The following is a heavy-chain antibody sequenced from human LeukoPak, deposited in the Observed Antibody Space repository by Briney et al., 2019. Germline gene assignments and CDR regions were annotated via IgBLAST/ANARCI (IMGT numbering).Heavy chain of an antibody. CDR3: AKDGKKVSFDY. CDR2: ISFDGTTK. Sequence: GGSLRLSCAASGFTVSTSVIHWIRQAPGKGLDWAAIISFDGTTKYYADSVKGRFTISRDNSKNTRYLQMNSLRAEDTAVNYCAKDGKKVSFDYWAREPWSPCPQ. V-gene: IGHV3-30*18. J-gene: IGHJ4*02. D-gene: IGHD1-26*01. CDR1: GFTVSTSV.